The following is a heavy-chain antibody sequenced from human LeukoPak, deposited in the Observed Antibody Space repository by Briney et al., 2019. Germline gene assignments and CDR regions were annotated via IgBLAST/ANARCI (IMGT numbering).Heavy chain of an antibody. Sequence: ASLKVSCKTSGYSFSTFDINWVRQATGQGLEWMGWMNPNSGNTNYAQKFQGRLTMTRDTSISTAYMELSSLRSEDTAVYYCARGGTLVQGVTILYGMDAWGQGTTVTVSS. J-gene: IGHJ6*02. CDR2: MNPNSGNT. CDR3: ARGGTLVQGVTILYGMDA. V-gene: IGHV1-8*01. CDR1: GYSFSTFD. D-gene: IGHD3-10*01.